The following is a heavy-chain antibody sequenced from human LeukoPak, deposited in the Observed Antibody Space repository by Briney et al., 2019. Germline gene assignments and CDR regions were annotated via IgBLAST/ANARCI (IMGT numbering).Heavy chain of an antibody. V-gene: IGHV1-69*05. Sequence: VASVKVSCKASGGTFSSYAISWVRQAPGQGLEWMGRISPIFGTANYAQKFQGRVTITTDESTSTAYMELSSLRSEDTAVYYCARDRSPPRYNWNYGWFDPWGQGTLVTVSS. CDR1: GGTFSSYA. CDR3: ARDRSPPRYNWNYGWFDP. J-gene: IGHJ5*02. CDR2: ISPIFGTA. D-gene: IGHD1-7*01.